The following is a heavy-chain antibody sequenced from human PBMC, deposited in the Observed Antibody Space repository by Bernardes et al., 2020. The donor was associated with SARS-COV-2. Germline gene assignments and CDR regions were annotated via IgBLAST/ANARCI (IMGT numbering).Heavy chain of an antibody. V-gene: IGHV4-59*01. CDR1: GGSISSYY. D-gene: IGHD3-22*01. CDR3: AREILYYDSSGYYEGGYYYYGMDV. CDR2: IYYSGST. J-gene: IGHJ6*02. Sequence: SETLSLTCTVSGGSISSYYWSWIRQPPGKGLEWIGYIYYSGSTNYNPSLKSRVTISVDTSKNQFSLKLSSVTAADTAVYYCAREILYYDSSGYYEGGYYYYGMDVWGQGTTVTVSS.